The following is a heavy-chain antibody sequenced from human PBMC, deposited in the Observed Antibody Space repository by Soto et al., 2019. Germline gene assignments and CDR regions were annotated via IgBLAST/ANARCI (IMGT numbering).Heavy chain of an antibody. CDR3: AKDSCSGGSCYSLDY. D-gene: IGHD2-15*01. CDR1: GFTFSSYA. V-gene: IGHV3-23*01. J-gene: IGHJ4*02. CDR2: ISGSGGST. Sequence: EVQLLESGGGLVQPGGSLRLSCAASGFTFSSYAMSWVRQAPGKGLEWVSAISGSGGSTYYADSVKGRFTISRDNSKNTRYLQMNSLRAEDTAVYYCAKDSCSGGSCYSLDYWGQGTLVTVSS.